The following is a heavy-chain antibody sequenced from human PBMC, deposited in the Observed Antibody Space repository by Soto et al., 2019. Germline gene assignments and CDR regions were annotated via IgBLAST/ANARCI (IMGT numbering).Heavy chain of an antibody. Sequence: EVQLLESGGASVQPGGSLRLSCAASGFIFGNYAMTWVRQAPGKGLEWVSAVTGSGGSTYYADSVKGRFSISRDNSKNTLHLQMNALRAEDTSAYYFANCDYVWGRKCSYYFDYWGQGTLVTVSS. D-gene: IGHD3-16*01. CDR2: VTGSGGST. CDR3: ANCDYVWGRKCSYYFDY. V-gene: IGHV3-23*01. J-gene: IGHJ4*02. CDR1: GFIFGNYA.